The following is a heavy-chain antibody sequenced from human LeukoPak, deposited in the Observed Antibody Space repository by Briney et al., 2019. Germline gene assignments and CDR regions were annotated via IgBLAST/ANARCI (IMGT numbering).Heavy chain of an antibody. D-gene: IGHD4-17*01. CDR2: IYYSWST. J-gene: IGHJ5*02. CDR3: ARYRLGSNWFDP. V-gene: IGHV4-59*08. CDR1: GRPISIYY. Sequence: SDTLSLTCTVSGRPISIYYWSWIPQPPARALEGIGDIYYSWSTNYNPSLKSRITISVDTSTTQFSLKRMSVTAADTAVYYCARYRLGSNWFDPWGQGTLVTVSS.